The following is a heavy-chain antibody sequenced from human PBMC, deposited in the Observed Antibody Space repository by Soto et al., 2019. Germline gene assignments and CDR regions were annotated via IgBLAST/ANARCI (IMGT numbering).Heavy chain of an antibody. CDR1: GFTFSSYG. J-gene: IGHJ4*02. Sequence: LRLSCAASGFTFSSYGMHWVRQAPGKGLEWVAAISYDGSNKYYADSVKGRFTISRDNSKNTLYLQMNSLRVEDTALYYCAKESATKIYDSSGYYYWDYWGQGTLVTVSS. CDR3: AKESATKIYDSSGYYYWDY. D-gene: IGHD3-22*01. CDR2: ISYDGSNK. V-gene: IGHV3-30*18.